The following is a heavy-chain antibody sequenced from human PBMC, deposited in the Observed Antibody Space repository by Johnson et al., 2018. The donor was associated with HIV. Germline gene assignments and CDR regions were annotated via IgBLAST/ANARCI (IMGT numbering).Heavy chain of an antibody. CDR1: GFTFDDYG. V-gene: IGHV3-20*04. J-gene: IGHJ3*02. CDR2: INWNGGST. CDR3: AKSVVVVLVGDNDDAFDI. Sequence: VQLVESGGGVVRPGGSLRLSCAASGFTFDDYGMNWVRQAPGKGLEWVSGINWNGGSTGYADSVTGRFTISRDNAKNSLHLQMNNLTTEDTAVYYCAKSVVVVLVGDNDDAFDIWGQGTMVTVSS. D-gene: IGHD2-21*01.